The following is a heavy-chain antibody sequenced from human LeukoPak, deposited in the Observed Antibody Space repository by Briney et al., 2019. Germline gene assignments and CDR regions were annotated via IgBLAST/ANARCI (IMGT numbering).Heavy chain of an antibody. CDR1: GGSISSTSYF. J-gene: IGHJ6*03. V-gene: IGHV4-39*07. CDR3: ARGFKFAGAYYYMDV. CDR2: IYYSGLS. Sequence: SETLSLTCSVSGGSISSTSYFWGWIRQPPGKGLEWIGTIYYSGLSYYNPSLKSRVTISIDTSKNQFFLKLTSVTAADTAFYYCARGFKFAGAYYYMDVWGKATTVTVSS.